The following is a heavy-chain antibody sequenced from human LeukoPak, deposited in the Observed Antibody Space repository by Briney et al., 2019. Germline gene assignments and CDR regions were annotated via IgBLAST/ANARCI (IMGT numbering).Heavy chain of an antibody. V-gene: IGHV1-18*01. CDR2: IRAYNGNT. CDR1: GYTFTSYG. CDR3: ARGYCSSTSCTYPSDY. Sequence: ASVKVSCKASGYTFTSYGISWVRQAPGQGLEWMGWIRAYNGNTNYAQKLQGRVTMTTDTSTSTAYMELRSLRSDDTAVYYCARGYCSSTSCTYPSDYWGQGTLVTLSS. D-gene: IGHD2-2*01. J-gene: IGHJ4*02.